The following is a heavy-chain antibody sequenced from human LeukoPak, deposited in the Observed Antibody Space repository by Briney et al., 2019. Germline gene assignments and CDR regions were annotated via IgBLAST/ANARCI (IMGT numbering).Heavy chain of an antibody. CDR2: IYPGDSDT. CDR1: GYSFTSYW. D-gene: IGHD5-18*01. J-gene: IGHJ1*01. CDR3: ARLGWLWSWRDPKYFQH. V-gene: IGHV5-51*01. Sequence: GESLKISCKGSGYSFTSYWIGWVRQMPGKGLEWMGIIYPGDSDTRYSPSFQGQVTISADKSISTAYLQWSSLKASDTAMYYCARLGWLWSWRDPKYFQHWGQGTLVTVSS.